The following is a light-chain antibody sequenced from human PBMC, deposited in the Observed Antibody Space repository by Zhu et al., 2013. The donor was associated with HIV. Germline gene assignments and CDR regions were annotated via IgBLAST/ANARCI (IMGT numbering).Light chain of an antibody. CDR3: MQALQTPFT. J-gene: IGKJ3*01. Sequence: DIVMTQSPLSLPVTPGEPASISCRSSQSLLHSNGYNYFDWYLQKPGQSPQLLIYLAFNRASGVPERFSGGGSGTNFTLKISRVEAEDVGVYYCMQALQTPFTFGPGTKVDIK. CDR2: LAF. V-gene: IGKV2-28*01. CDR1: QSLLHSNGYNY.